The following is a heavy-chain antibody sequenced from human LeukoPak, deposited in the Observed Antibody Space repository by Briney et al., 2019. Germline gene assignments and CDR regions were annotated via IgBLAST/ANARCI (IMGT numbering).Heavy chain of an antibody. CDR2: INHSGST. V-gene: IGHV4-34*01. CDR3: ARVSYDSSGYYPYYFDY. J-gene: IGHJ4*02. D-gene: IGHD3-22*01. Sequence: ASETLSLTCAVYGGSLSGYYWSWIRQPPGKGLEWIGEINHSGSTNYNPSLKSRVTISVDTSKNQFSLKLSSVTAADTAVYYCARVSYDSSGYYPYYFDYWGRGTLVTVSS. CDR1: GGSLSGYY.